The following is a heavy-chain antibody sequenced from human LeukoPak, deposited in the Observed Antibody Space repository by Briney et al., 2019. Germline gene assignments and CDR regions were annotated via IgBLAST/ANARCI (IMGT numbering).Heavy chain of an antibody. CDR1: GFTFSSYS. Sequence: GGSLRLSCAASGFTFSSYSMNWVRQAPGKGLEWVSSISSSSSYIYYADSVKGRFTISRDNAKNSLYLQMNSLRAEDTAVYYCARDEGDYYYDSSGYYHDAFDIWGQGTMVTVSS. J-gene: IGHJ3*02. CDR3: ARDEGDYYYDSSGYYHDAFDI. V-gene: IGHV3-21*01. CDR2: ISSSSSYI. D-gene: IGHD3-22*01.